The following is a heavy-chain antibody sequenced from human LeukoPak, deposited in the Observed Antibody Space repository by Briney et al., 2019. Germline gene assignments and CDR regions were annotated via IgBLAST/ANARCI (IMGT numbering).Heavy chain of an antibody. J-gene: IGHJ4*02. CDR3: ARYYGSGSKTVRAIDY. V-gene: IGHV4-39*07. CDR2: IYYSGST. Sequence: SETLSLTCTVSSGSLISSSDLWVWIRQPPGKGLEWIGGIYYSGSTYYDPSLKSRINISIDTSKNQFFLRVTSVTAADTAVYYCARYYGSGSKTVRAIDYWGQGTLVIVSS. D-gene: IGHD3-10*01. CDR1: SGSLISSSDL.